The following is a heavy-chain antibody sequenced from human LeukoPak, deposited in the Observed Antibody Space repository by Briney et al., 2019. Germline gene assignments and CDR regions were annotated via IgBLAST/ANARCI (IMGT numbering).Heavy chain of an antibody. D-gene: IGHD2-21*02. Sequence: SETLSLTCTVSGGSISSYYWSWIRQPAGKGLEWIGRIYTSGSTNYNPSLKSRVTISVDKSKNQFSLKPSSVTAADTAVYYCAEGRDRYYFDYWGQGTLVTVSS. J-gene: IGHJ4*02. CDR1: GGSISSYY. CDR3: AEGRDRYYFDY. V-gene: IGHV4-4*07. CDR2: IYTSGST.